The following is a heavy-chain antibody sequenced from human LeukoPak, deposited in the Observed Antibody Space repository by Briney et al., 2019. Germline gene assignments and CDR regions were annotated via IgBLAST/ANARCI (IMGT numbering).Heavy chain of an antibody. D-gene: IGHD3-10*01. Sequence: GGSLRLSCAASGFIFSSYGMHWVRQAPGKGLEWVALISYDGSNKYYADSVKGRFTISRDNSKNTLYLQMNSLRAEDAAVYCCAKAFGEPHKYYYYGMDVWGQGTTVTVSS. V-gene: IGHV3-30*18. CDR2: ISYDGSNK. CDR1: GFIFSSYG. CDR3: AKAFGEPHKYYYYGMDV. J-gene: IGHJ6*02.